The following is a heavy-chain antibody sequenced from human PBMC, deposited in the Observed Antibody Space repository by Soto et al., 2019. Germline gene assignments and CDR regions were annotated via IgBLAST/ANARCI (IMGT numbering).Heavy chain of an antibody. CDR2: INPSGGST. CDR3: ARDGNFATSQGLQPDDVDY. D-gene: IGHD3-9*01. J-gene: IGHJ4*02. Sequence: ASVKVSCKASGYTFTSYYMHWVRQAPGQGLEWMGIINPSGGSTSYAQKFQGRVTMTRDTSTSTVYMELSSLRSEDTAVYYCARDGNFATSQGLQPDDVDYWGQGTLVTVSS. V-gene: IGHV1-46*03. CDR1: GYTFTSYY.